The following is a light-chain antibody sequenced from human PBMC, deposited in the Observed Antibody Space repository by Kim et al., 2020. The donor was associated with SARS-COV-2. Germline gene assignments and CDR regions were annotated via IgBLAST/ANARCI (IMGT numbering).Light chain of an antibody. Sequence: EIVMTQSPATLSVSPGERATLSCRASQSISSNLALYQQKPGHAPRLLIYGASTRATGIPDRFSGSGSGTDFTLTISSLQSEDFAVYYCHQYNNSPMYTFGQGTKLEI. J-gene: IGKJ2*01. CDR2: GAS. CDR1: QSISSN. CDR3: HQYNNSPMYT. V-gene: IGKV3-15*01.